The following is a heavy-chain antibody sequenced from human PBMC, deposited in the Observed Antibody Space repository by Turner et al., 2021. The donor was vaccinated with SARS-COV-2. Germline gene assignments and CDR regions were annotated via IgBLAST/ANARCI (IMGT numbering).Heavy chain of an antibody. D-gene: IGHD6-19*01. V-gene: IGHV4-39*01. Sequence: QLQLQESGPGLVKPSEPLSLPSTVSAGSISRNGYYWGWFRQPPGKGLEWIGSIYYGGSTYFNPSFKSRATISADMPKNQFSLRLTSLTAADTAVYSCSRRGLAVAATWGQGTLVTVSS. J-gene: IGHJ5*02. CDR2: IYYGGST. CDR3: SRRGLAVAAT. CDR1: AGSISRNGYY.